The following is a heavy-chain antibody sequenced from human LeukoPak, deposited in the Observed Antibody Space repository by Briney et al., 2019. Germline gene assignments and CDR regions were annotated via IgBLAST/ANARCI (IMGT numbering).Heavy chain of an antibody. D-gene: IGHD6-13*01. CDR1: GGSFSGYY. J-gene: IGHJ4*02. Sequence: SETLSLTCAVYGGSFSGYYWSWIRQPPGKGLEWIGEINHSGSTNYNPSLKSRVTISVDTSKNQFSLKLSSVTAADTAVYYCARGPAAAGPSDYWVQGTLVTVSS. CDR3: ARGPAAAGPSDY. CDR2: INHSGST. V-gene: IGHV4-34*01.